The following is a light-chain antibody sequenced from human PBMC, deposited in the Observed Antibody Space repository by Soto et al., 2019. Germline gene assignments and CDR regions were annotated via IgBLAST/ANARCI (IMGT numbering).Light chain of an antibody. V-gene: IGKV3-20*01. CDR3: QQYGNSPLT. CDR2: GVS. J-gene: IGKJ4*01. CDR1: QSVRSDY. Sequence: EIVLTQFPAALSVSPGERATLSCRASQSVRSDYFAWYQQKPGQAPRVIIFGVSTRATGVPDRFSGSGSGTDFTLTISRLEPEDFALYYCQQYGNSPLTFGGGTKVDIK.